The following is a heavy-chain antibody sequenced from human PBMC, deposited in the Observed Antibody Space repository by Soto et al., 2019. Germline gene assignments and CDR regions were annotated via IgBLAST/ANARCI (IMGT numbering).Heavy chain of an antibody. D-gene: IGHD2-21*02. CDR3: ARGGDCGGDCYSSWFDP. CDR1: GGSISSGDYY. Sequence: SETLSLTCTVSGGSISSGDYYWSWIRQPPGKGLEWIGYIYYSGSTYYNPSLKSRVTISVDTSKNQFSLKPSSVTAADTAVYYCARGGDCGGDCYSSWFDPWGQGTLVTVSS. CDR2: IYYSGST. V-gene: IGHV4-30-4*01. J-gene: IGHJ5*02.